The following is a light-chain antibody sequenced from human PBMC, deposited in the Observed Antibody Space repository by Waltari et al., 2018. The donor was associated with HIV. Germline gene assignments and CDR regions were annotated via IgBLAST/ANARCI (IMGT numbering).Light chain of an antibody. J-gene: IGLJ2*01. CDR1: SSDVGAYNY. CDR2: EVP. CDR3: SSYAGSNTLI. Sequence: QSALTQPPSASGSPGHSVPISCAGTSSDVGAYNYVSWYQQHPGKAPKLIIYEVPERPSGVPVRFSGSKSGNAASLTVSGLQTEDEAVYYGSSYAGSNTLIFGGGT. V-gene: IGLV2-8*01.